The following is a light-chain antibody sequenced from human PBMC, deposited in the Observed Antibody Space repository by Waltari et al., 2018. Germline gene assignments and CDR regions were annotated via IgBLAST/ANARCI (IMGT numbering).Light chain of an antibody. CDR1: QRLTKRY. Sequence: VLMQSPGTLPLSPGERATLSCRASQRLTKRYLAWYQQKPGQAPRLLIWFSGSGSGTDFTLTISRLEPDDFAVYYCQQYGSSVMYTFGQGTKVEIK. V-gene: IGKV3-20*01. J-gene: IGKJ2*01. CDR3: QQYGSSVMYT.